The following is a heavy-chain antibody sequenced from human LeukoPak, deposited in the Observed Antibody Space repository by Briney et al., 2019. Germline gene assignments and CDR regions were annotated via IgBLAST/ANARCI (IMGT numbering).Heavy chain of an antibody. CDR2: VTGSGTST. CDR3: AQGPHMIVTSWYFDY. Sequence: GGTLGLSCAASGFTFSYYGMNWVRQAPGKGLEWVSGVTGSGTSTYYADSVRGRFTISRDNSKNTLYLQMNSLRVEDTAVYYCAQGPHMIVTSWYFDYWGQGTLVTVSS. V-gene: IGHV3-23*01. CDR1: GFTFSYYG. J-gene: IGHJ4*02. D-gene: IGHD3-22*01.